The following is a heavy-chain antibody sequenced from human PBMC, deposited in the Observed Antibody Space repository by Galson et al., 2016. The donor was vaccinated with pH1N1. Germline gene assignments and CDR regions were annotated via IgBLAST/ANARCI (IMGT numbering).Heavy chain of an antibody. Sequence: SLRLSCAASGFTFDDFAMHWVRQAPGKGLEWVSGISWNSGSIGYADSVKGRFTISRDNAKNSLYLQMNSLRPEDTALYYCAKVAGYFSGWYDYWGQGTLVTVSS. D-gene: IGHD6-19*01. J-gene: IGHJ4*02. CDR3: AKVAGYFSGWYDY. V-gene: IGHV3-9*01. CDR1: GFTFDDFA. CDR2: ISWNSGSI.